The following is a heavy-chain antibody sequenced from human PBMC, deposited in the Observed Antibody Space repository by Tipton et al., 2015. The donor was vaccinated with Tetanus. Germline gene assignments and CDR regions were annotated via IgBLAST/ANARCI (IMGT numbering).Heavy chain of an antibody. D-gene: IGHD3-22*01. J-gene: IGHJ3*02. V-gene: IGHV4-39*01. CDR3: ARLSSSANDAHVFDI. CDR1: GGSISSFNYY. Sequence: TLSLTCTVSGGSISSFNYYWGWIRQPPGKGLEWIGGIYYSGTTYSNPSLGSRVTMSVDTSKIQFSLKVSSVTAADTAVYYCARLSSSANDAHVFDIWGQGTMVTVSS. CDR2: IYYSGTT.